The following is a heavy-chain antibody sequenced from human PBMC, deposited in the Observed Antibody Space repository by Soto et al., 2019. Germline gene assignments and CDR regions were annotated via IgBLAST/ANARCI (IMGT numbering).Heavy chain of an antibody. CDR3: AKDEEGSSHFDY. Sequence: ESGGGLVQPGGSLRLSCAASGFTFSSYAMSWVRQAPGTGLEWVSAISGSGGSTYYADSVKGRFTISRDNSKNTLYLQMNSLRAEDTAVYYCAKDEEGSSHFDYWGQGTLVTVSS. V-gene: IGHV3-23*01. CDR2: ISGSGGST. D-gene: IGHD1-26*01. CDR1: GFTFSSYA. J-gene: IGHJ4*02.